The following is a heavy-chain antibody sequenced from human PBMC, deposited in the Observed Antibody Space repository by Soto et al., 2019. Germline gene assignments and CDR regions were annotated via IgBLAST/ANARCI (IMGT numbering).Heavy chain of an antibody. CDR1: GFTFSDYY. Sequence: GGSLRLSCAASGFTFSDYYMSWIRQAPGKGLEWVSYISSSGSTIYYADSVKGRFTISRDNAKNSLYLQMNSRRAEDTAVYYCARDAGFGAHFYYYYGMDVWGQGTTVTVSS. D-gene: IGHD3-10*01. V-gene: IGHV3-11*01. CDR3: ARDAGFGAHFYYYYGMDV. J-gene: IGHJ6*02. CDR2: ISSSGSTI.